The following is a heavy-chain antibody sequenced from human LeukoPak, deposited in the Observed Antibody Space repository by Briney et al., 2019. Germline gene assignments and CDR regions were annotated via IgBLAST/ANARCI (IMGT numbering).Heavy chain of an antibody. CDR1: GFTFSRYW. J-gene: IGHJ4*02. CDR3: AAYCSSPTCYRPYY. Sequence: GGSLRLFCAASGFTFSRYWMLGVRQAPGKGLVWVSRINSGGSSATYAASVKGLFTISRDNAKNTLYLQMNSLSAEDTAVYYCAAYCSSPTCYRPYYWGQGTLVPVSS. D-gene: IGHD2-2*01. V-gene: IGHV3-74*01. CDR2: INSGGSSA.